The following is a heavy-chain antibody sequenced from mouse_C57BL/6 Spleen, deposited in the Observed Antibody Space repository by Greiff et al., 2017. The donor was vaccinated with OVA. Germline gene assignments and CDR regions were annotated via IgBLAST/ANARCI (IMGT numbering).Heavy chain of an antibody. CDR3: ARHGDYDSWFAY. J-gene: IGHJ3*01. Sequence: VQLKESGGGLVKPGGSLKLSCAASGFTFSRYTMSWVRQTPEKRLEWVATISGGGGNNYYPDSVQGRFTFSRDNAKNTLYLQMSSLRSEDTALYYCARHGDYDSWFAYWGQGTLVTVSA. CDR1: GFTFSRYT. V-gene: IGHV5-9*01. CDR2: ISGGGGNN. D-gene: IGHD2-4*01.